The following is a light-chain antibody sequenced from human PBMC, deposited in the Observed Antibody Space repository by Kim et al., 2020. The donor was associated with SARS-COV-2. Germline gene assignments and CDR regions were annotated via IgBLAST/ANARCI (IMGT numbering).Light chain of an antibody. V-gene: IGLV1-47*01. CDR2: RNN. J-gene: IGLJ3*02. CDR3: GVWDDSLSGRV. CDR1: SSNIGIND. Sequence: GQRGTISCSGSSSNIGINDVYWYQQLPGTAPKLLIYRNNQRPSGVPDRFSGSKSGTSASLVISGLRSEDEADYYCGVWDDSLSGRVFGGGTQLTVL.